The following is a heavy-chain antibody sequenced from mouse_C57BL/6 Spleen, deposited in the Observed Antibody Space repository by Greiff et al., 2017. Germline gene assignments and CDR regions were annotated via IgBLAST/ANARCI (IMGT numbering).Heavy chain of an antibody. J-gene: IGHJ2*01. D-gene: IGHD1-1*01. Sequence: VQLQQPGAELVRPGSSVKLSCKASGYTFTSYWMHWVKQRPIQGLEWIGNIDPSDSETHYNQKFKDKATLTVDKSSSTAYMQLSSLTSEDSAVYYCASFTTVVAELGRSYFDYWGQGTTLTVSS. CDR3: ASFTTVVAELGRSYFDY. V-gene: IGHV1-52*01. CDR1: GYTFTSYW. CDR2: IDPSDSET.